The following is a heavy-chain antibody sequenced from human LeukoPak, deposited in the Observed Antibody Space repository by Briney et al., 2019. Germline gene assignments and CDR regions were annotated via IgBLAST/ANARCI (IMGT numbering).Heavy chain of an antibody. V-gene: IGHV4-34*01. CDR3: ARRTTYFGWRPSESPSCFDY. CDR1: GGSFSGYY. CDR2: IYHSGST. D-gene: IGHD3-9*01. J-gene: IGHJ4*02. Sequence: PSETLSLTCAVYGGSFSGYYWSWVRQAPGKGLEWIGSIYHSGSTYYNPSLKSRVTISIDTSKNQFSLTLSSVTAADTAVYYCARRTTYFGWRPSESPSCFDYWGQGTLVTVSS.